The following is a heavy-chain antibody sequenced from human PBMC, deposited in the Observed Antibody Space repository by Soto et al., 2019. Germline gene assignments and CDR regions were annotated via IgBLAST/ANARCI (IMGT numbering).Heavy chain of an antibody. CDR3: ARVTTTVTTNWFAP. V-gene: IGHV6-1*01. D-gene: IGHD4-17*01. Sequence: PSPTLSLTCAISGDSVSSNSAAWNWIRQSPSRGLEWLGRTYYRSKWYNDYAVSVKSRITINPDASKNQFSLHLNSVTPEDTAVYYCARVTTTVTTNWFAPWGQGTLVTVSS. CDR2: TYYRSKWYN. J-gene: IGHJ5*02. CDR1: GDSVSSNSAA.